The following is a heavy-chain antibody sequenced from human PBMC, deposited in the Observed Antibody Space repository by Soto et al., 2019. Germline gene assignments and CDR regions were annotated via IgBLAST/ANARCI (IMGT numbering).Heavy chain of an antibody. CDR3: ARESEDLTSNFDY. J-gene: IGHJ4*02. CDR2: ISAAGDP. CDR1: GFTFRNYD. V-gene: IGHV3-13*05. Sequence: EVQLVESGGGLVQPGGSLRLSCEASGFTFRNYDMHWVRQGTGKGLEWVSGISAAGDPDYADSVEGRFTISRENAQNSFFLQMNSLSAEDTAVYYCARESEDLTSNFDYWGQGTLVTVSS.